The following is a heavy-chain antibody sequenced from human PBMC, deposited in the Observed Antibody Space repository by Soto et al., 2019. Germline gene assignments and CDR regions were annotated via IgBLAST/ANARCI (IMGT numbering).Heavy chain of an antibody. CDR2: IYYGGSI. J-gene: IGHJ5*02. Sequence: PSETLSLTCTVSGGTIRSWGWSWIRQPPGKGLEWIGYIYYGGSINYNPSLKSRVIISVDTAKNQFSLRLSSVSAADTAVYYCTGAYYDVSGYSLDPWGQGTSVTVSS. D-gene: IGHD3-22*01. V-gene: IGHV4-59*01. CDR3: TGAYYDVSGYSLDP. CDR1: GGTIRSWG.